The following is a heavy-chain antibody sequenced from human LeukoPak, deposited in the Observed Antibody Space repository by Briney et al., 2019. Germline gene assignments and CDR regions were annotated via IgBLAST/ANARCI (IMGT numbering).Heavy chain of an antibody. CDR2: INPSGGST. J-gene: IGHJ4*02. CDR1: GYTFTSYY. D-gene: IGHD1-26*01. CDR3: ARDRASEGATFGPDY. V-gene: IGHV1-46*01. Sequence: ASVKVSCKASGYTFTSYYMHWVRQAPGQGLEWMGIINPSGGSTSYAQKFQGRVTMTRDTSTSTVYMELCSLRSEDTAVYYCARDRASEGATFGPDYWGQGTLVTVSS.